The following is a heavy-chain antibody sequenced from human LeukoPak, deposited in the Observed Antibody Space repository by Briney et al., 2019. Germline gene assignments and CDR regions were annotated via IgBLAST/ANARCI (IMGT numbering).Heavy chain of an antibody. D-gene: IGHD3-10*01. CDR2: IKQDGSEK. J-gene: IGHJ4*02. Sequence: GGSLRLSCAASGFTFSSYWMSWVRQAPGKGLEWVANIKQDGSEKYYVDSVKGRFTISRDNAKNSLYLQMNSLRAEDTAVYYCARDSPLGYGSGFDYWGQGTLVTVSS. CDR3: ARDSPLGYGSGFDY. V-gene: IGHV3-7*01. CDR1: GFTFSSYW.